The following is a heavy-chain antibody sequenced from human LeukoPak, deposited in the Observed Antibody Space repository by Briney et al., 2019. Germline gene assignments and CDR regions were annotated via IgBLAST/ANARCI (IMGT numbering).Heavy chain of an antibody. CDR2: IMASGST. CDR1: GGSITSYS. Sequence: SETLSLTCTVSGGSITSYSWSWIRQPAGKGLEWIGRIMASGSTNYNPSLKGRVTMSVDTSKNQFSLKLTSVTAADTAVYYCTGDRKGGYFDYWGQGTLVTVSS. V-gene: IGHV4-4*07. CDR3: TGDRKGGYFDY. J-gene: IGHJ4*02. D-gene: IGHD3-16*01.